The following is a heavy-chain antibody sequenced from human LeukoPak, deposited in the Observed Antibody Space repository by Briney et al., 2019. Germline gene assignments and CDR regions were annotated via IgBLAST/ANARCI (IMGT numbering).Heavy chain of an antibody. CDR3: ARGAIAAAGTFDY. CDR1: GFTFSNAW. CDR2: ISSSGSTI. D-gene: IGHD6-13*01. Sequence: GGSLRLSCAASGFTFSNAWMSWIRQAPGKGLEWVSYISSSGSTIYYADSVKGRFTISRDNAKNSLYLQMNSLRAEDTAVYYCARGAIAAAGTFDYWGQGTLVTVSS. J-gene: IGHJ4*02. V-gene: IGHV3-11*01.